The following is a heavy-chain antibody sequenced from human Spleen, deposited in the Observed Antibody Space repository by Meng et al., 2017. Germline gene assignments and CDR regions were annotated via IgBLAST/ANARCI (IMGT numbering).Heavy chain of an antibody. D-gene: IGHD6-19*01. CDR3: SRSGPSGWYYFVS. J-gene: IGHJ4*02. CDR1: GFTFRSYA. V-gene: IGHV3-64*01. Sequence: GESLKISCAASGFTFRSYAMHWVRQAPGKGLEYVSGISSNGGSTYYANSVKGRFTISSDNSKNTLYLQMGSLTAEDMAVYYSSRSGPSGWYYFVSLGQ. CDR2: ISSNGGST.